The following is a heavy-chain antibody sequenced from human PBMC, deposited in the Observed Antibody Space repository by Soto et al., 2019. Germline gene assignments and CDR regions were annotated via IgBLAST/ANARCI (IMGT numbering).Heavy chain of an antibody. CDR3: ARTVVPAAPGGGYYYYMDV. Sequence: QVQLVESGGGVVQPGRSLRLSCAASGFTFSSYGMHWVRQAPGKGLEWVAVIWYDGSNKYYADSVKGRFTISRDNSKNTLYLQMNSLRAEDTAVYYCARTVVPAAPGGGYYYYMDVWGKGTTVTVSS. V-gene: IGHV3-33*01. CDR1: GFTFSSYG. CDR2: IWYDGSNK. J-gene: IGHJ6*03. D-gene: IGHD2-2*01.